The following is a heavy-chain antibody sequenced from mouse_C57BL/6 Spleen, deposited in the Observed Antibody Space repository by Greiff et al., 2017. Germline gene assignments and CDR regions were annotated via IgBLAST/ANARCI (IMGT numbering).Heavy chain of an antibody. CDR3: ASNYLYYFDY. CDR1: GYTFTSYW. J-gene: IGHJ2*01. CDR2: IHPNSGST. V-gene: IGHV1-64*01. Sequence: SGPELVKPGASVKLSCKASGYTFTSYWMHWVKQRPGQGLEWIGMIHPNSGSTNYNEKFKSKATLTVDKSSSTAYMQLSSLTSEDSAVYYCASNYLYYFDYWGQGTTLTVSS. D-gene: IGHD2-1*01.